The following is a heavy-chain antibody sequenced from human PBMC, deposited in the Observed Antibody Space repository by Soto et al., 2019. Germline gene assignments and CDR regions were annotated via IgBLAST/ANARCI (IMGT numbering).Heavy chain of an antibody. J-gene: IGHJ4*02. Sequence: PGGSLRLSCAASGFTFDDYAMHWVRQAPGKGLEWVSGISWNSGSIGYADSVKGRFTISRDNAKNSLYLQMNSLRAEDTALYYCAKDMVALNYEYYFDYWGQGTLVTVSS. CDR1: GFTFDDYA. CDR3: AKDMVALNYEYYFDY. V-gene: IGHV3-9*01. CDR2: ISWNSGSI. D-gene: IGHD4-4*01.